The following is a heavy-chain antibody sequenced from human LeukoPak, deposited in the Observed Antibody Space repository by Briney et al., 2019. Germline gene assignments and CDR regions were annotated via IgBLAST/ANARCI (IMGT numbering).Heavy chain of an antibody. CDR2: LSFDGAHK. CDR1: GFTLVSYG. CDR3: VRARAGGLDY. J-gene: IGHJ4*02. V-gene: IGHV3-30*03. D-gene: IGHD3-16*01. Sequence: GRSLRLSCAASGFTLVSYGFHWFGKAPARGLEWVAVLSFDGAHKYYAESVKGRFTISRDNSNNTLFLQMDSLRIEDTALYYCVRARAGGLDYWGQGTLVTVSS.